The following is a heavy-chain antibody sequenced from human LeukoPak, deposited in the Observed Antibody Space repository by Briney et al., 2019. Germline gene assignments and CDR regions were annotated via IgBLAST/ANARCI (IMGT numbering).Heavy chain of an antibody. CDR3: ARGVRGVTLDYYYYMDV. D-gene: IGHD3-10*01. V-gene: IGHV1-18*01. J-gene: IGHJ6*03. Sequence: ASVKVSCKASGYTFTNYGISWMRQAPGQGLEWMGWISAYNGNTNYAQKLQGRVTMTTDTSTSTAYMELRILRSDDTAVYYCARGVRGVTLDYYYYMDVWGKGTTVTISS. CDR2: ISAYNGNT. CDR1: GYTFTNYG.